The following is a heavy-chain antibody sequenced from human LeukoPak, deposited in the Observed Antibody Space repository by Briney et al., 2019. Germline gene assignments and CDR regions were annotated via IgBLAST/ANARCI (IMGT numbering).Heavy chain of an antibody. CDR2: ISSSGSTI. CDR3: AELGITMIGGV. D-gene: IGHD3-10*02. Sequence: GGSLRLSCAASGFTFSSYEMNWVRQAPGKGLEWVSYISSSGSTIYYVDSVKGRFTISSDNAKNSLYLQMNSLRAEDTAVYYCAELGITMIGGVWGKGTTVTISS. J-gene: IGHJ6*04. V-gene: IGHV3-48*03. CDR1: GFTFSSYE.